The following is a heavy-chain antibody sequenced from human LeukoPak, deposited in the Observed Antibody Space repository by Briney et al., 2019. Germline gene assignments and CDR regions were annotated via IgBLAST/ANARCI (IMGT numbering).Heavy chain of an antibody. J-gene: IGHJ4*02. V-gene: IGHV1-46*01. CDR1: AYTYTSYY. CDR2: INPSGGST. CDR3: ARSAVVAATGYFDY. D-gene: IGHD2-15*01. Sequence: ASVKVSCKASAYTYTSYYMHWVRQAPGQGLEWMGIINPSGGSTSYAQKFQGRVTMTRDTSTSTVYMELSSLRSEDTSVYYCARSAVVAATGYFDYWGQGTLVTVSS.